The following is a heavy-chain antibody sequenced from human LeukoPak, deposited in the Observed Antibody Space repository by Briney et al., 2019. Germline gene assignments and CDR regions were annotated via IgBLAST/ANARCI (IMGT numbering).Heavy chain of an antibody. CDR2: FDPEDGET. CDR1: GYTLTELS. J-gene: IGHJ4*02. Sequence: ASVKVSCKVSGYTLTELSMHWVRQAPGKGLEWMGGFDPEDGETIYAQKFQGRVTMTEDTSTDTAYMELSSLRSEDTAVYYCYAYCSSTSCYTDFDYWGQGTLVTVSS. D-gene: IGHD2-2*02. V-gene: IGHV1-24*01. CDR3: YAYCSSTSCYTDFDY.